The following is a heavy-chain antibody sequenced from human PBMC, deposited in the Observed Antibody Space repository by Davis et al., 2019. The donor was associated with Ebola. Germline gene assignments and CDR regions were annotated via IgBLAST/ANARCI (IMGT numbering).Heavy chain of an antibody. Sequence: GESLKISCAASGFTFSSYWMSWVRQAPGKGLEWVANIKQDGSEKYYVDSVKGRFTISRDNAKNSLYLQMNSLRAEDTAVYYCATLFGVPVDYWGQGTLVTVSS. CDR1: GFTFSSYW. CDR3: ATLFGVPVDY. CDR2: IKQDGSEK. V-gene: IGHV3-7*03. D-gene: IGHD3-3*01. J-gene: IGHJ4*02.